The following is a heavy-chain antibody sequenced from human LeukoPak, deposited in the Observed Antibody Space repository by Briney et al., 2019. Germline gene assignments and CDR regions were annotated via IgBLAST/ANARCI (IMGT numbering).Heavy chain of an antibody. Sequence: PSETLSLTCTVSGGSISSYYWSWIRQPPGKGLEWIGYIYYSGSTNYNPSLKSRVTISVDRSKNQFSLKLSSVTAADTAVYYCASGYCSSTSCYPHPHYYYGMDVWGQGTTVTVSS. V-gene: IGHV4-59*12. CDR2: IYYSGST. D-gene: IGHD2-2*01. CDR1: GGSISSYY. J-gene: IGHJ6*02. CDR3: ASGYCSSTSCYPHPHYYYGMDV.